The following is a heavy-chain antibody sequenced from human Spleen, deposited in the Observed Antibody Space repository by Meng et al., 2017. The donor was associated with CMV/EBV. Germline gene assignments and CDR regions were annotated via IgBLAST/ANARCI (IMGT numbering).Heavy chain of an antibody. J-gene: IGHJ4*02. CDR3: ARGIVEYKSSLTFDY. D-gene: IGHD2-21*01. V-gene: IGHV4-4*02. CDR1: GASITSSNW. Sequence: SETLSLTCTVSGASITSSNWWNWVRQTPGKGLDWIGEISHSGGINYNPSLKSRVTMSVDESKNQFSLSLSSVTAADTALYYCARGIVEYKSSLTFDYWGQGALVTVSS. CDR2: ISHSGGI.